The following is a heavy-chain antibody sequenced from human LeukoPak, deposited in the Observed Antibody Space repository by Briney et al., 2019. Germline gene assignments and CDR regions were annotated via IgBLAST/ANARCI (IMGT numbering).Heavy chain of an antibody. J-gene: IGHJ4*02. V-gene: IGHV1-24*01. CDR3: ATGDDILTGYYTSFTY. CDR2: FDPEDGET. CDR1: EYTLTELS. Sequence: ASVKVSCKVSEYTLTELSMHWVRQAPGKGLEWMGGFDPEDGETIYAQKFQGRVTLTEDTSTDTAYMELSSLRSEDTAVYYCATGDDILTGYYTSFTYWGQGTLVTVSS. D-gene: IGHD3-9*01.